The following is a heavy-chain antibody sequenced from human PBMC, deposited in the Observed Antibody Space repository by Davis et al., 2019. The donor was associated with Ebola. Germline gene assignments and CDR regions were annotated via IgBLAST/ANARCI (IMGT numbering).Heavy chain of an antibody. Sequence: GGSLRLSCAASGFTFSNFAMSWVRQAPGKGLEWVSGISGGAGGTYYADSVNGRFTISRDNSKNTLYLQMNSLRAEDTAVYYCAKEDNWNPYYYGMDVWGQGTTVTVSS. V-gene: IGHV3-23*01. CDR2: ISGGAGGT. CDR1: GFTFSNFA. J-gene: IGHJ6*02. CDR3: AKEDNWNPYYYGMDV. D-gene: IGHD1-20*01.